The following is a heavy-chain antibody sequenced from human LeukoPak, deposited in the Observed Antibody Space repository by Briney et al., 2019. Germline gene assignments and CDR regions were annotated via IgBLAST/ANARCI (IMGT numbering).Heavy chain of an antibody. CDR1: SGSICSSSDH. CDR3: ARHFNWFDP. Sequence: SETLSLTCNVSSGSICSSSDHWGWIRQPPGKGLEWIGSIYYTGTTYYNPSLKSRVTISVDTSKNQFSLRLSSVTAADTAIYYCARHFNWFDPWGQGTLVTVSS. V-gene: IGHV4-39*01. CDR2: IYYTGTT. J-gene: IGHJ5*02.